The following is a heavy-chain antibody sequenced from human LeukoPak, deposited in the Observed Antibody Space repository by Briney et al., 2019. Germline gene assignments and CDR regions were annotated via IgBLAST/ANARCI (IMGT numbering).Heavy chain of an antibody. CDR3: ARAYRSSWYANWFDP. D-gene: IGHD6-13*01. V-gene: IGHV4-38-2*02. CDR1: GYSNSSGYY. J-gene: IGHJ5*02. Sequence: PSEPLSLICTVSGYSNSSGYYWGWIRQPPGKGLEWIGSIYHSGSTYYNPSLKSRVTISVDTSKNQFSLKLSSVTAADTAVYFCARAYRSSWYANWFDPWGQGTLVTVSS. CDR2: IYHSGST.